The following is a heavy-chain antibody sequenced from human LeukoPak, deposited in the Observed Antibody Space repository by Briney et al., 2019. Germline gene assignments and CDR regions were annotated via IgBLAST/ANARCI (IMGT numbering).Heavy chain of an antibody. J-gene: IGHJ5*02. CDR1: GYTFTGYF. Sequence: GASVKVSRMCSGYTFTGYFLHWVRQPPGQGLAWVGWIYPVRVRTNYAQNFQGRVTMDRHTSISTTYMELTRLTSDDTAVHCCARRGAEYTTSSFGWFHPGAQKTL. CDR3: ARRGAEYTTSSFGWFHP. V-gene: IGHV1-2*02. CDR2: IYPVRVRT. D-gene: IGHD6-6*01.